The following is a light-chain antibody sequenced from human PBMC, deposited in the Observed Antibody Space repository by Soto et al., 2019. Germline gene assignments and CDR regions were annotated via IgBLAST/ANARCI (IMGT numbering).Light chain of an antibody. Sequence: QSVLTQPASVSGSPGQSITISCTGTSTDVGGYNYVSWYQHHPGKAPKLIIFEVSQRPSGASNRFSGSKSGNTASLTISGLQAEDEADYYCSSYTSSSTWVFGGGTKLTVL. CDR3: SSYTSSSTWV. CDR2: EVS. CDR1: STDVGGYNY. V-gene: IGLV2-14*01. J-gene: IGLJ3*02.